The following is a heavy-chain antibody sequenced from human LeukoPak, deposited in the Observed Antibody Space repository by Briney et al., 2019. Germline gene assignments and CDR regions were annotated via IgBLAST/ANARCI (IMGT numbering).Heavy chain of an antibody. J-gene: IGHJ5*02. CDR1: GGSISSYY. Sequence: PSETLSLTCTVSGGSISSYYWSWIRQPPGKGLEWIGYIYYSGSTNYNPSLKSRVTISVDTSKNQFSLKPSSVTAADTAVYYCARMGTYYYDSRFDPWGQGTLVTVSS. CDR3: ARMGTYYYDSRFDP. V-gene: IGHV4-59*01. CDR2: IYYSGST. D-gene: IGHD3-22*01.